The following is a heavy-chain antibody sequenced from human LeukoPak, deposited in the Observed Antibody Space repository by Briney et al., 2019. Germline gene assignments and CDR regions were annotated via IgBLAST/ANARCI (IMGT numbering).Heavy chain of an antibody. J-gene: IGHJ4*02. V-gene: IGHV4-39*07. CDR1: GGSISSSSYY. CDR3: ARVGIAVAGCFDY. CDR2: IYYSGST. D-gene: IGHD6-19*01. Sequence: PSETLSLTCTVSGGSISSSSYYWGWIRQPPGKGLEWIGSIYYSGSTYYNPSLKSRVTISVDTSKNQFSLKLSSVTAADTAVYYCARVGIAVAGCFDYWGQGTLVTVSS.